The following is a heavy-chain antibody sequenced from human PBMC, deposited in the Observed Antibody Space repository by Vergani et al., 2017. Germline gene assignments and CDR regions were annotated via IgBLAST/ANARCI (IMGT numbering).Heavy chain of an antibody. J-gene: IGHJ4*02. D-gene: IGHD3-22*01. Sequence: EVQLVQSGAEVKKPGESLKISCPISGYSFTNYWIGWVRQMPGKGLEWMGIIHPADSDTRYSPSFQGQVTISADKSISTAYLQRSSLRASDSAMYYCARLYGRDSSGSKYFDYWGQGALVTVSS. CDR2: IHPADSDT. CDR3: ARLYGRDSSGSKYFDY. CDR1: GYSFTNYW. V-gene: IGHV5-51*01.